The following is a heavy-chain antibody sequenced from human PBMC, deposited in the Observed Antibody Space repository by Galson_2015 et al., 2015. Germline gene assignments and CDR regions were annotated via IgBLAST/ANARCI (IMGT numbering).Heavy chain of an antibody. CDR1: GFTVSSNY. CDR2: IYSGGST. J-gene: IGHJ6*02. V-gene: IGHV3-53*01. Sequence: SLRLSCAASGFTVSSNYMSWVRQAPGKGLEWVSVIYSGGSTYYADSVKGRFTISRDNSKNTLYLQMNSLRAEDTAVYYCARDRVVPASNYYYGMDVWGQGTTVTVSS. D-gene: IGHD2-2*01. CDR3: ARDRVVPASNYYYGMDV.